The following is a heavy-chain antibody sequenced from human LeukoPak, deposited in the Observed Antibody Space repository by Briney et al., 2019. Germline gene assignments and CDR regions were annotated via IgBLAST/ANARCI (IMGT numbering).Heavy chain of an antibody. CDR3: ARSPGSYYQYYFDY. Sequence: SGPTLVNPTQTLTVTWTFSGFSLSTSGMCVSWIRQSPGKALEWLALIDWDDDKYYSTSLKTRLTISKGTSKNQVVLTMTNMDPVDTATYYCARSPGSYYQYYFDYWGQGTLVTVSS. CDR1: GFSLSTSGMC. D-gene: IGHD1-26*01. J-gene: IGHJ4*02. CDR2: IDWDDDK. V-gene: IGHV2-70*01.